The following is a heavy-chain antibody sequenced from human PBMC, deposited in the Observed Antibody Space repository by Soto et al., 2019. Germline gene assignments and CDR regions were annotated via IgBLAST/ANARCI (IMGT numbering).Heavy chain of an antibody. CDR3: AGGDYSKNRYYGMDV. Sequence: GSLRLSCAASGFTFSSYEMNWVRQAPGKGLEWVSYISSSGSTIYYADSVKGRFTISRDNAKNSLYLQMNSLRAEDTAVYYCAGGDYSKNRYYGMDVWGQGTTVTVSS. V-gene: IGHV3-48*03. CDR1: GFTFSSYE. J-gene: IGHJ6*02. D-gene: IGHD4-4*01. CDR2: ISSSGSTI.